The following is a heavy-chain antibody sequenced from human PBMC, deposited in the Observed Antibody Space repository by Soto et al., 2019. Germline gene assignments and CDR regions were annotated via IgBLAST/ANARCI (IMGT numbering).Heavy chain of an antibody. CDR2: ISAYNGNT. D-gene: IGHD6-13*01. CDR1: GCTFTSYG. J-gene: IGHJ4*02. Sequence: ASVKVSCKASGCTFTSYGISWVRQAPGQGLEWMGWISAYNGNTNYAQKLQGRVTMTTDTSTSTAYMELRSLRSDDTAVYYCARDRTAAAGTRSFDYWGQGTLVTVSS. CDR3: ARDRTAAAGTRSFDY. V-gene: IGHV1-18*01.